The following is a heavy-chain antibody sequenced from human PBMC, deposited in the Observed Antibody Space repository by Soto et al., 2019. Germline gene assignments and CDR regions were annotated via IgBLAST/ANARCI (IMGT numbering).Heavy chain of an antibody. V-gene: IGHV4-34*01. CDR2: INHSGST. J-gene: IGHJ1*01. CDR1: GGSFGAYY. CDR3: ARGLSTPLPR. Sequence: QVQLQQWGAGLLKPSETLSLTCAVYGGSFGAYYWSWIRQPPGKGLEWIGEINHSGSTNYNPSLKSRVTISVDTSKNQFSLKLSSVTAADTAVYYCARGLSTPLPRWGQGTLVTVSS. D-gene: IGHD1-1*01.